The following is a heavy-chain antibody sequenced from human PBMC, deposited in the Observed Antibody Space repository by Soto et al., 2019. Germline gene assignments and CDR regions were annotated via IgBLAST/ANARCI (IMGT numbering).Heavy chain of an antibody. CDR1: GFTFNTYV. Sequence: EVQLLESGGGLVQPGGSLRLSCAASGFTFNTYVMNWVRQAPGKGLEWVSTISYSADKTHYADSVKGRFTISRDNSRETLFLQMDGRSADDAAVYYCARRARTASTQWGAFEVWGQGTMVTVSS. CDR2: ISYSADKT. D-gene: IGHD1-26*01. CDR3: ARRARTASTQWGAFEV. J-gene: IGHJ3*01. V-gene: IGHV3-23*01.